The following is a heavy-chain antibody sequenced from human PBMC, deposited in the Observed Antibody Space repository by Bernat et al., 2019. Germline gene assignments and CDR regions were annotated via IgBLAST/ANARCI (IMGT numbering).Heavy chain of an antibody. V-gene: IGHV3-33*01. CDR2: IWYDGSNK. D-gene: IGHD1-26*01. J-gene: IGHJ4*02. CDR1: GFTFSSYG. CDR3: ARNSGSYYGVDY. Sequence: QVQLVESGGGVVQPGRSLRLSCAASGFTFSSYGMHWVRQAPGKGLEWVAVIWYDGSNKYYAGSVKGRFTISRDNSKNTLYLQMNSLRAEDTAVYYCARNSGSYYGVDYWGQGTLVTVSS.